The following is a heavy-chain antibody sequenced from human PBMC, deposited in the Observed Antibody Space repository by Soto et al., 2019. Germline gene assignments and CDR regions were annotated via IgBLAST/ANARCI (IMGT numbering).Heavy chain of an antibody. J-gene: IGHJ4*02. V-gene: IGHV3-30*18. CDR2: ISYDGSNK. CDR3: AKXYPIVVVPAALDY. CDR1: GFTFSSYG. Sequence: QVQLVESGGGVVQPGRSLRLSCAASGFTFSSYGMHWVRQAPGKGLEWVAVISYDGSNKYYADSVKGRFTISRDNSKNTLYLQMNSLRAEDTAVYYCAKXYPIVVVPAALDYWGQGTLVTVSS. D-gene: IGHD2-2*01.